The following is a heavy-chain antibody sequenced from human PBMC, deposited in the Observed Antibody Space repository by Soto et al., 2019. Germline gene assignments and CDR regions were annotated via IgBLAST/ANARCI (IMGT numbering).Heavy chain of an antibody. Sequence: ASVKVSCKASGYKFTTYGISWVRQAPGQGLEWMGWISAYNGNTNYGQKVQGRVTMTTDTSTSTAYMELRSLRSDDTAVYYCVRYYDSSGYSWFDPWGQGTLVTVSS. J-gene: IGHJ5*02. CDR2: ISAYNGNT. CDR1: GYKFTTYG. D-gene: IGHD3-22*01. V-gene: IGHV1-18*04. CDR3: VRYYDSSGYSWFDP.